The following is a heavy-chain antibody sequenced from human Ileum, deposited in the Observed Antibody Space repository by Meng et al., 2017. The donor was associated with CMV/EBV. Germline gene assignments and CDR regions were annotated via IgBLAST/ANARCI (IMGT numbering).Heavy chain of an antibody. V-gene: IGHV4-39*07. CDR1: GGSISSSGDY. CDR2: MYSSGTP. CDR3: ARWGSGTYYKGYFDY. Sequence: QLPPQGAGPGLGKPSETLSLPWRCSGGSISSSGDYWGWIRQPPGKGLEWIGNMYSSGTPYYNPSLKSRVTMSVDTSKNQFSLKLSSVTAADTAVYYCARWGSGTYYKGYFDYWGQGTLVTVSS. J-gene: IGHJ4*02. D-gene: IGHD3-10*01.